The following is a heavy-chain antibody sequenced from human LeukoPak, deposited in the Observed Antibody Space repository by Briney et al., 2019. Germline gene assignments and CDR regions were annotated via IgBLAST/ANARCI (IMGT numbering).Heavy chain of an antibody. Sequence: GRSLRLSCAASGFTFDDYAMPWVRQAPGKDLEWVSGISWNSGSIGYADSVKGRFTISRDNAKNSLYLQMNSLRAEDTALYYCAKDISHGMEPPSRWDYYFDYWGQGTLVTVSS. CDR3: AKDISHGMEPPSRWDYYFDY. V-gene: IGHV3-9*01. D-gene: IGHD1-1*01. J-gene: IGHJ4*02. CDR1: GFTFDDYA. CDR2: ISWNSGSI.